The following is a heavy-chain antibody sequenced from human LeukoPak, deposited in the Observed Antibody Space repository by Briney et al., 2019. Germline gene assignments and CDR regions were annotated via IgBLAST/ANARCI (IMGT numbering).Heavy chain of an antibody. D-gene: IGHD3-16*02. Sequence: ASETLSLTCTVSGYSISSDYYWGWIRPPPGRGLEWIGTIYHSGSTYYNPSLKSRVTISVDTSKNQFSLKLSSVAAADTAVYYCARYDVWGTYRAFDYWGQGTLVTVSS. CDR1: GYSISSDYY. CDR2: IYHSGST. V-gene: IGHV4-38-2*02. CDR3: ARYDVWGTYRAFDY. J-gene: IGHJ4*02.